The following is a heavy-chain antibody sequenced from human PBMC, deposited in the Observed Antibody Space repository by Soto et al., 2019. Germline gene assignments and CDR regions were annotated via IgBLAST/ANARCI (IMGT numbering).Heavy chain of an antibody. J-gene: IGHJ3*02. CDR1: GCSISSYY. V-gene: IGHV4-59*01. D-gene: IGHD3-10*01. CDR3: ARRYGSAFDI. Sequence: ASETLSLTCTASGCSISSYYWSWIRQPPGKGLEWIGYINYSGSTNYNPSLKSRVTISVDTSKNQFSLKLRSVTAADTAVYYCARRYGSAFDIWGQGTMVTVSS. CDR2: INYSGST.